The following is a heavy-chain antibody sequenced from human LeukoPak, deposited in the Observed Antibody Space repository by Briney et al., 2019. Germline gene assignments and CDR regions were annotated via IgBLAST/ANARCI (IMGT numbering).Heavy chain of an antibody. CDR3: ARPRARYTVEIDY. Sequence: ASVKVSCKASGYTFTGYYMHWVRQAPGQGLEWMGRINPNSGGTNYAQKFQGRVTMTRDTSISTAYMELSRLRSDDTAVYYCARPRARYTVEIDYWGQGTLVTVSS. CDR1: GYTFTGYY. J-gene: IGHJ4*02. CDR2: INPNSGGT. D-gene: IGHD4-23*01. V-gene: IGHV1-2*06.